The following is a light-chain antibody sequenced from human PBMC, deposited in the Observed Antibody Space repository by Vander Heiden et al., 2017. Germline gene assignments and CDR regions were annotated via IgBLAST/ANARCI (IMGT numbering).Light chain of an antibody. Sequence: SYALTQPPPVSVSPRHTARITCSGDPWPKRYAYWYQQKQGQAPVMVIYKDSERRSGIPERFSGSSSGTTVTLTISGVQEEDEADYYCQSTDSSGTDVIFGGGTKLTVL. CDR1: PWPKRY. CDR2: KDS. V-gene: IGLV3-25*03. CDR3: QSTDSSGTDVI. J-gene: IGLJ2*01.